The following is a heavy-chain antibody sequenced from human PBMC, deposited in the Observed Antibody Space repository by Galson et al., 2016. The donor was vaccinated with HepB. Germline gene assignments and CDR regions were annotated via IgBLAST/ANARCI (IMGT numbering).Heavy chain of an antibody. CDR3: ARRSYSNYIDS. J-gene: IGHJ4*02. CDR1: GDSISGTEYY. V-gene: IGHV4-39*01. CDR2: IYYSGST. Sequence: SETLSLTCIVSGDSISGTEYYWGWIRQSPGRGLEWIGSIYYSGSTYYNPSLESRVTISVDTSKNQFSLRLSSVTAADTAVYYCARRSYSNYIDSWGQGILVTVSS. D-gene: IGHD4-11*01.